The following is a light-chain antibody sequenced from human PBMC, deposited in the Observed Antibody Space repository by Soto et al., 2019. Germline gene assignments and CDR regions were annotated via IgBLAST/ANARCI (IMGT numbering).Light chain of an antibody. CDR1: QDITND. J-gene: IGKJ4*01. CDR3: QQYDNVPLT. Sequence: DIQMTQSPSSLSASVGDRVTITCQASQDITNDLNWYQQKPGKAPKVLIYEASTLETGVPSRFSGSGSWTDFTFTISSLQPEDIATDFCQQYDNVPLTFGGGTKVEIK. V-gene: IGKV1-33*01. CDR2: EAS.